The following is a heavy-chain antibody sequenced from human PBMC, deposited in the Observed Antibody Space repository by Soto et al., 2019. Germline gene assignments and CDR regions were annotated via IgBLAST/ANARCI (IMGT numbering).Heavy chain of an antibody. CDR3: ASASSGSYYFTPPDY. CDR2: ISSSSSTI. Sequence: PGGSLRLSCAASGFTFSSYSMNWVRQAPGKGLEWVSYISSSSSTIYYADSVKGRFTISRDNAKNSLYLQMNSLRDEDTAVYYCASASSGSYYFTPPDYWGQGTLVTVSS. CDR1: GFTFSSYS. D-gene: IGHD3-10*01. V-gene: IGHV3-48*02. J-gene: IGHJ4*02.